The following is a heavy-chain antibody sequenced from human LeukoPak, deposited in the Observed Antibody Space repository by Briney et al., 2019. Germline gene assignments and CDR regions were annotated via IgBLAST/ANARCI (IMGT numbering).Heavy chain of an antibody. D-gene: IGHD3-10*01. CDR1: GGSISSSSYY. J-gene: IGHJ5*02. CDR3: ARRVVNMVRGVEYNWFDH. V-gene: IGHV4-39*01. Sequence: PSETLSLTCTVSGGSISSSSYYWGWLRQPPGTGREGVGSIYYSGSTYYNPSLKSRVTISVDTSKNQFSLRLSSVTAADTAVYYCARRVVNMVRGVEYNWFDHWGQGTMVTVSS. CDR2: IYYSGST.